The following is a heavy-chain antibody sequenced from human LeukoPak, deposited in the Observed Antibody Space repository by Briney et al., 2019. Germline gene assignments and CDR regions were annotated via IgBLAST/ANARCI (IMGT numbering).Heavy chain of an antibody. V-gene: IGHV4-59*01. CDR2: IYYSGST. D-gene: IGHD3-10*01. CDR3: ARDRKERTWGEFDY. CDR1: GGSISSYY. J-gene: IGHJ4*02. Sequence: SETLSLTCTVSGGSISSYYWSWIRQPPGKGLEWIGYIYYSGSTNYNPSLKSRVTISVDTSKNQFSLKLSSATAADTAVYYCARDRKERTWGEFDYWGQGTLVTVSS.